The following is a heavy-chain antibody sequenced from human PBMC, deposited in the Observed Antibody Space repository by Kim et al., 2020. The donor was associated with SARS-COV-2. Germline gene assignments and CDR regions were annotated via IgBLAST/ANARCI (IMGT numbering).Heavy chain of an antibody. Sequence: SVKVSCKASGGTFSSYAISWVRQAPGQGLEWMGGIIPIFGTANYAQKFQGRVTITADESTSTAYMELSSLRSEDTAVYYCAESYDGGNYYDSSGYSAFDIWGQGTMVTVSS. CDR2: IIPIFGTA. CDR3: AESYDGGNYYDSSGYSAFDI. D-gene: IGHD3-22*01. CDR1: GGTFSSYA. V-gene: IGHV1-69*13. J-gene: IGHJ3*02.